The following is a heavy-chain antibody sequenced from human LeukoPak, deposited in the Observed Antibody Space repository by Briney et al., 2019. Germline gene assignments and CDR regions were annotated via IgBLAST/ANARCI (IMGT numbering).Heavy chain of an antibody. CDR1: TDSTNTYY. J-gene: IGHJ4*02. CDR3: VRLRWELLAPYFDH. Sequence: SETLSLTCSVSTDSTNTYYWSWIRQSPAKGLDGIGHIYHSGSTDYNPSFKSRVTISIDMSKKEFSLKLTSVTVADTAMYYCVRLRWELLAPYFDHWGQGAFVIVSS. CDR2: IYHSGST. V-gene: IGHV4-59*01. D-gene: IGHD2-15*01.